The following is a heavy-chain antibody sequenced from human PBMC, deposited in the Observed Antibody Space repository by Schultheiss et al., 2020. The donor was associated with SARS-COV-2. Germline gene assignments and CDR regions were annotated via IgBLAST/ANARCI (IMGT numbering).Heavy chain of an antibody. D-gene: IGHD3-22*01. CDR3: AKSPQSGLMEYFDY. CDR1: GFTFNIYV. Sequence: GGSLRLSCAASGFTFNIYVMNWVRQAPGKGLEWVSGISASGGDTYYADSVKGRFTISRDNSKNTLSLQMNSLRAEDTALYYCAKSPQSGLMEYFDYWGRGTLVTVSS. CDR2: ISASGGDT. J-gene: IGHJ4*02. V-gene: IGHV3-23*01.